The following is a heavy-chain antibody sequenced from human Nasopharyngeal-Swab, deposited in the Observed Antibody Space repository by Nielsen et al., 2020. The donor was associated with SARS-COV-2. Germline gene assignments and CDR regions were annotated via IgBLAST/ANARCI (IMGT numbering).Heavy chain of an antibody. Sequence: SETLSLTCAVYGGSFSGYYWSWIRQPPGKGLEWIGEINHSGSTNYNPSLKSRVTISVDTSKSQFSLKLSSVTAADTAVYYCARRTTRARITMIVVVTYWYFDLWGRGTLVTVSS. CDR3: ARRTTRARITMIVVVTYWYFDL. CDR1: GGSFSGYY. CDR2: INHSGST. V-gene: IGHV4-34*01. D-gene: IGHD3-22*01. J-gene: IGHJ2*01.